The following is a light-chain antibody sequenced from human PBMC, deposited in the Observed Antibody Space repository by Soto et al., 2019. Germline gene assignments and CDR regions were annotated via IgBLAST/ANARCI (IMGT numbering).Light chain of an antibody. CDR2: DAS. CDR1: QSVGSY. CDR3: QQRSNWPSLT. V-gene: IGKV3-11*01. J-gene: IGKJ4*01. Sequence: EIVSIQSPATLSLSPGERATLSCSASQSVGSYLAWYQHKPGQAPRLLISDASNRATGIPARFSGSGSETDFTLTISSLEPEDSAVYYCQQRSNWPSLTFGGGTKVDIK.